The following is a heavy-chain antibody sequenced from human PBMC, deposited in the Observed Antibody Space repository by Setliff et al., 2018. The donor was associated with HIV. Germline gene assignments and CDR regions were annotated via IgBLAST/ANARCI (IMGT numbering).Heavy chain of an antibody. CDR3: ARAIGDASGGGLDV. D-gene: IGHD2-15*01. V-gene: IGHV4-4*07. CDR2: FYTSGST. Sequence: SETLSLTCTVSGGSINTYYWSWIRQPAGKGLEWIGRFYTSGSTTYNPSLKSRVTISVDTSKNQFSLKLSSVTAADTAVYYCARAIGDASGGGLDVWGPGTTVTVS. J-gene: IGHJ6*02. CDR1: GGSINTYY.